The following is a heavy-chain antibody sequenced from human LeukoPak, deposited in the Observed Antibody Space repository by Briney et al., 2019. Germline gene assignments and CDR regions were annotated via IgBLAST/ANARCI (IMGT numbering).Heavy chain of an antibody. J-gene: IGHJ3*02. V-gene: IGHV3-23*01. D-gene: IGHD3-10*01. CDR2: ISGSGGST. CDR1: GFTFSSYA. Sequence: GGSLRLSCAASGFTFSSYAMSWVRQAPGKGLEWASAISGSGGSTYYAHSVKGRFTIARVNSKNTLYLQMNSLRAEDTDVYYCAKVRMVRDAFDIWGQGTMVTVSS. CDR3: AKVRMVRDAFDI.